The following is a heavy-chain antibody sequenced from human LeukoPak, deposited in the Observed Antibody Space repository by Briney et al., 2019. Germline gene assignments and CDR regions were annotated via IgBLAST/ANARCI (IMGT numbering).Heavy chain of an antibody. CDR1: GGSIRSYY. Sequence: SETLSLTCTVSGGSIRSYYWSWIRQPPGKGLEWIGYIYYSGSTNYNPSLKSRVTISVDTSKNQFSLKLSSVTAADTAVYYCARGHCSSTSCLFDYWGQGTLVTVSS. V-gene: IGHV4-59*01. CDR3: ARGHCSSTSCLFDY. CDR2: IYYSGST. J-gene: IGHJ4*02. D-gene: IGHD2-2*01.